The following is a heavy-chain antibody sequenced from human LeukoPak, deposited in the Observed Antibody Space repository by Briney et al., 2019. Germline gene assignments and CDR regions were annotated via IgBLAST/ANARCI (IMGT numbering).Heavy chain of an antibody. CDR3: ARDRIAVAGTRYFDY. D-gene: IGHD6-19*01. V-gene: IGHV3-53*01. J-gene: IGHJ4*02. CDR1: GFTVSSNY. Sequence: GGSLRLSCAASGFTVSSNYMSWVRQAPGKGLEWVSVIYSGGSTYYADSVKGRFTISRDNSKNTLYLQMNSLRAEDTAVYYCARDRIAVAGTRYFDYWGQETLVTVSS. CDR2: IYSGGST.